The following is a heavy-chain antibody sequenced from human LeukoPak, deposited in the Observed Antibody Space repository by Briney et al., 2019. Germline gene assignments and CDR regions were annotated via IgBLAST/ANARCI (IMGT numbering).Heavy chain of an antibody. Sequence: SETLSLTCTVSGYSISSGYYWGWIRQPPGKGLEWIGSIYHSGSTYYNPSLKSRVTISVDTSKNQFSLKLSSVTAADTAVYYCARGLRRRSMIVVPRRAHWFDPWGQGTLVTVTS. V-gene: IGHV4-38-2*02. CDR1: GYSISSGYY. D-gene: IGHD3-22*01. J-gene: IGHJ5*02. CDR3: ARGLRRRSMIVVPRRAHWFDP. CDR2: IYHSGST.